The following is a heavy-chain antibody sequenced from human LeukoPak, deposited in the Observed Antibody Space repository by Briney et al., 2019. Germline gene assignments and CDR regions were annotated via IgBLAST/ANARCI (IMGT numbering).Heavy chain of an antibody. D-gene: IGHD3-10*01. V-gene: IGHV3-30*02. Sequence: GGSLRLSCAASGFTFVTYGMHWVRQAPGKGLEWVALIWSDGTNKFYGDSVKGRFTVSRDNSKNTLYLQMDSLRADDTAVYYCVKDWGVLPDYTADGFDIWGPGTMVTVSS. J-gene: IGHJ3*02. CDR3: VKDWGVLPDYTADGFDI. CDR2: IWSDGTNK. CDR1: GFTFVTYG.